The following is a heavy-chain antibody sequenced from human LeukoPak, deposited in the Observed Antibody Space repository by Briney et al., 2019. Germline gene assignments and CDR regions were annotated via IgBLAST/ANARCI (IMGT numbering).Heavy chain of an antibody. CDR1: GFTFSSYA. Sequence: GGSLRLSCAASGFTFSSYAMSWVRQAPGKGLEWVSATSSSDDGTYHADSERGRFTIHRDNFRNTLYLQMNRLRVEDAALYYCARAPVTSCRGACYYPFDLWGQGGLVTVSS. J-gene: IGHJ4*02. V-gene: IGHV3-23*01. D-gene: IGHD2-21*01. CDR2: TSSSDDGT. CDR3: ARAPVTSCRGACYYPFDL.